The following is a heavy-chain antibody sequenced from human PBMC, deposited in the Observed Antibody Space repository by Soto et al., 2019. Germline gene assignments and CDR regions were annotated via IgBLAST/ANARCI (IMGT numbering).Heavy chain of an antibody. J-gene: IGHJ6*02. D-gene: IGHD6-13*01. CDR3: ARRGYSSSWYYYNYYGMDV. CDR2: MNPNSGNT. CDR1: GYTFTSYD. V-gene: IGHV1-8*01. Sequence: ASVKVSCKASGYTFTSYDINWVRQATGQGLEWMGWMNPNSGNTGYAQKFQGRVTMTRNTSISTAYMELSSLRSEDTAVYYCARRGYSSSWYYYNYYGMDVWGQGTTVTVSS.